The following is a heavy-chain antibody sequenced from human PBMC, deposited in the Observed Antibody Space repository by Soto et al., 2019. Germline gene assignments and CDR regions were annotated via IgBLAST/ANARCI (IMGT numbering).Heavy chain of an antibody. CDR3: ARDSVPKRRDGYYYYYGMDV. Sequence: PSETLSLTCTVSGGSISSGDYYWSWIRQPPGKGLEWIGYIYYSGSTYYNPSLKSRVTISVDTSKNQFSLKLSSVTAADTAVYYCARDSVPKRRDGYYYYYGMDVWGQGTTVTVSS. CDR1: GGSISSGDYY. CDR2: IYYSGST. J-gene: IGHJ6*02. D-gene: IGHD4-17*01. V-gene: IGHV4-30-4*01.